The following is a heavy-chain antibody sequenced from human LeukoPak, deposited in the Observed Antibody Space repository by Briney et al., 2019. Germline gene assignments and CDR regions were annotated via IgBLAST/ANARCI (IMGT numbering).Heavy chain of an antibody. CDR2: ISSSGSTI. V-gene: IGHV3-48*03. D-gene: IGHD3-22*01. J-gene: IGHJ4*02. CDR1: GFTFSSYE. CDR3: ARVLSSGYYYPYYFDY. Sequence: GGSLRLSCAASGFTFSSYEMNWVRQAPGKGLEWVSYISSSGSTIYYADSVKGRFTISRDNAKNSLYLQMNSLRAEDTAVYYCARVLSSGYYYPYYFDYWGQGTLVTVSS.